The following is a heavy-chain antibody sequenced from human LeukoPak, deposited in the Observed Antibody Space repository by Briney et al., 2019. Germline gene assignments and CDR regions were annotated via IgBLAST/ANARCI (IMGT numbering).Heavy chain of an antibody. Sequence: ASVKVSCKTSGYTFATYFMHWVRQAPGQGLEWMGYIKPNSGVTNYAQKFRGRVTMTWDTPISTAYIELSGLTSDDTAIYYCARPTYCGSDCYFNFDYWGQGILVTVSS. J-gene: IGHJ4*02. CDR1: GYTFATYF. CDR2: IKPNSGVT. CDR3: ARPTYCGSDCYFNFDY. V-gene: IGHV1-2*02. D-gene: IGHD2-21*02.